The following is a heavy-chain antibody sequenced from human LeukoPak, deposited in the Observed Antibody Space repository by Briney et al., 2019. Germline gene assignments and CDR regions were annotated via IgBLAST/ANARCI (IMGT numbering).Heavy chain of an antibody. D-gene: IGHD2-15*01. V-gene: IGHV3-48*03. J-gene: IGHJ4*02. CDR3: AKDTGYCSGGSCYSLDY. CDR1: GFTFSSYE. CDR2: ISSSGSTV. Sequence: GGSLRLSCEASGFTFSSYEMNWVRQAPGKGLEWVSYISSSGSTVYYADSVKGRFTISRDNSKNTLYLQMNSLRAEDTAVYYCAKDTGYCSGGSCYSLDYWGQGTLVTVSS.